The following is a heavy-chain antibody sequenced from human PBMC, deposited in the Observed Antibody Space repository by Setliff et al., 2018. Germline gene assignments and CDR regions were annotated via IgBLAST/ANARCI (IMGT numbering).Heavy chain of an antibody. CDR1: SGSISSGDYY. J-gene: IGHJ4*02. D-gene: IGHD3-22*01. CDR2: IYYSGST. CDR3: ARESRYYYDNLGTLDY. Sequence: SETLSLTCTVSSGSISSGDYYWSWIRQPPGKGLEWIGYIYYSGSTYYNPSLKSRVTISVDTSKNQFSLKLSSVTAADTAVYYCARESRYYYDNLGTLDYWGQGTLVTVS. V-gene: IGHV4-30-4*08.